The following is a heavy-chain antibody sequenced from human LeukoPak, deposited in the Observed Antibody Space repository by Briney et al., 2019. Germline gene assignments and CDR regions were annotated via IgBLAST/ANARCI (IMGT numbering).Heavy chain of an antibody. Sequence: PSETLSLTCIVSGGSISRSSYYWGWIRQSPGKGLEWIGSIYYSGSTYYNPSLKSRVTISVDTSKNQFSLKLSSVTAADTAVYYCAIRTGRWFDPWGQGTLVTVSS. CDR1: GGSISRSSYY. D-gene: IGHD1-1*01. V-gene: IGHV4-39*07. J-gene: IGHJ5*02. CDR2: IYYSGST. CDR3: AIRTGRWFDP.